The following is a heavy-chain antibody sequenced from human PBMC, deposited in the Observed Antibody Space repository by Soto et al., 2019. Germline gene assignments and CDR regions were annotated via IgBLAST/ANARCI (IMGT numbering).Heavy chain of an antibody. J-gene: IGHJ4*02. CDR3: AREVWSYPQGAPDY. V-gene: IGHV3-21*01. Sequence: EVQLVESGGGLVQPGGSLRLSCAASGFTFSSYSMNWVRQAPGKGLEWVSSITSSGNYIYYADSVKGRFTISGDNAKDSLYLQMSSLRGEDTAVYYCAREVWSYPQGAPDYWGQGTLVTVSS. CDR2: ITSSGNYI. CDR1: GFTFSSYS. D-gene: IGHD2-21*01.